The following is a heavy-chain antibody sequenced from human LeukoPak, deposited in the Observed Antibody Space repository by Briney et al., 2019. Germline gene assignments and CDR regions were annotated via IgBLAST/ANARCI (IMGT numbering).Heavy chain of an antibody. Sequence: ASVKVSCKASGSTFTSFYMHWVRQAPGQGLEWMGIINPSGGSTSYAQKFQGRVTMTRDTSISTAFMELTRLTSDDTAVYYCTRDLLGFATTPLSDWGQGTLVTVSS. CDR2: INPSGGST. D-gene: IGHD4-17*01. V-gene: IGHV1-46*01. J-gene: IGHJ4*02. CDR3: TRDLLGFATTPLSD. CDR1: GSTFTSFY.